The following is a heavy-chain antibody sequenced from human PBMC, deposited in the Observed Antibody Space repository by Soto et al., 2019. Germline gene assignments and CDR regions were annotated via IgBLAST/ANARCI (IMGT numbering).Heavy chain of an antibody. CDR3: ARDKSGTYSIDY. Sequence: EVQVVESGGGSVQSGGSLRLSCAASGFTFSRYTMNWVRQAPGKGLEWLSYISGGGGTMSYADSVKGRVTISRDNAKNSLYLQMDSLRAEDTAVYYCARDKSGTYSIDYWGQGTLVTVSS. J-gene: IGHJ4*02. V-gene: IGHV3-48*04. D-gene: IGHD1-26*01. CDR1: GFTFSRYT. CDR2: ISGGGGTM.